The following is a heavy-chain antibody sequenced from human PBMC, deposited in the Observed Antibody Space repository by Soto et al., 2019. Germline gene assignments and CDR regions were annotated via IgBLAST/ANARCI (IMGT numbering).Heavy chain of an antibody. V-gene: IGHV3-23*01. CDR3: AKDRASTGDRPRFDP. J-gene: IGHJ5*02. CDR2: ISGSGRGT. D-gene: IGHD4-4*01. Sequence: GGSLRLSCAASGFTFTNYAMSWVRQAPGKGLEWVSAISGSGRGTYYADSVKGRFTISRDNSKNTLYLQMNSLRPEDTALYYCAKDRASTGDRPRFDPWGQGTLVTVSS. CDR1: GFTFTNYA.